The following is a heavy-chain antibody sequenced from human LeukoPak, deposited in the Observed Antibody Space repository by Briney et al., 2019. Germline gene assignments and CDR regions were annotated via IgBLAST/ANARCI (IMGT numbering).Heavy chain of an antibody. J-gene: IGHJ5*02. CDR3: ARDQRVTIFGSPPYNWFDP. V-gene: IGHV6-1*01. Sequence: PSQTLSLTCAISGDSVSSNSAAWNWIRQSPSRGLEWLGRTYYRSKWYNEYAVSVKSRIIISPDTSKNQFSLQLNSVTPEDTAVYYCARDQRVTIFGSPPYNWFDPWGQGTLVTVSS. CDR1: GDSVSSNSAA. CDR2: TYYRSKWYN. D-gene: IGHD3-3*01.